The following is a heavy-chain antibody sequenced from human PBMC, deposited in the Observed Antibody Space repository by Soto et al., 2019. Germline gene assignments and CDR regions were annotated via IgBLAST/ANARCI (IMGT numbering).Heavy chain of an antibody. V-gene: IGHV4-59*01. CDR3: ARVTVDYGDYYFDY. CDR1: GGSISSYY. CDR2: IYYSGST. J-gene: IGHJ4*02. D-gene: IGHD4-17*01. Sequence: SETLSLTCTVSGGSISSYYWSWIRQPPGKGLEWIGYIYYSGSTNYNPSLKSRVTISVDTSKNQFSLKLSSVTAADTALYYCARVTVDYGDYYFDYWGQGTLVTVSS.